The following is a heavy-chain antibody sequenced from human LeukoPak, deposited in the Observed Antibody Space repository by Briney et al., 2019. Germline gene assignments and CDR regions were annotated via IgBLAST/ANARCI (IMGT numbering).Heavy chain of an antibody. J-gene: IGHJ3*02. CDR2: INPNSGGT. CDR1: GYTFTSYG. V-gene: IGHV1-2*02. CDR3: ARWYLDAFDI. Sequence: ASVKVSCKASGYTFTSYGINWVRQAPGQGLEWMGWINPNSGGTNYAQKFQGRVTMTRDTSISTAYMELSRLRSDDTAVYYCARWYLDAFDIWGQGTMVTVSS. D-gene: IGHD1-14*01.